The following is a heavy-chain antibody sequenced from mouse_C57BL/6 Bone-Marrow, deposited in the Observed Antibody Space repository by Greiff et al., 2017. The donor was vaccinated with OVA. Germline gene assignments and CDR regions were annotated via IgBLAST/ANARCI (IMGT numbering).Heavy chain of an antibody. V-gene: IGHV14-4*01. D-gene: IGHD4-1*01. CDR2: IDPENGDT. J-gene: IGHJ2*01. Sequence: VQLKESGAELVRPGASVKLSCTASGFNIKDDYMHWVKQRPEQGLEWIGWIDPENGDTEYASKFQGKATITADTSSNTAYLQRSSLTSEDTAVYYCTTPSNWEENYWGQGTTLTVSS. CDR3: TTPSNWEENY. CDR1: GFNIKDDY.